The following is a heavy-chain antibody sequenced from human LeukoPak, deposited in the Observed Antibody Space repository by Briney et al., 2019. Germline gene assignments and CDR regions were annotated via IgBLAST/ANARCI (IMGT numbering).Heavy chain of an antibody. Sequence: ASVKVSCKASGYTFTGYYMHWVRQAPGQGLEWMGWINPNSGGTNYAQKFQGRVTMTRDTSISTAYMELSRLRSDDTAVYYCARPRGPHEEDFQHCGQATLVTVSS. V-gene: IGHV1-2*02. CDR3: ARPRGPHEEDFQH. J-gene: IGHJ1*01. CDR1: GYTFTGYY. CDR2: INPNSGGT.